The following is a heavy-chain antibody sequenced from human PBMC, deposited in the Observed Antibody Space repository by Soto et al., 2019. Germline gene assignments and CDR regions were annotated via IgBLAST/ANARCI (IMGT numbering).Heavy chain of an antibody. CDR1: GGSISSYY. CDR2: IYYSGST. D-gene: IGHD3-3*01. CDR3: AGGEGDDFWSGPSDY. Sequence: SETLSLTCTVSGGSISSYYWSWIRQPPGKGLEWIGYIYYSGSTNYNPSLKSRVTISVDTSKNQFSLKLSSVTAADTAVYYCAGGEGDDFWSGPSDYWGQGTLVTGSS. J-gene: IGHJ4*02. V-gene: IGHV4-59*01.